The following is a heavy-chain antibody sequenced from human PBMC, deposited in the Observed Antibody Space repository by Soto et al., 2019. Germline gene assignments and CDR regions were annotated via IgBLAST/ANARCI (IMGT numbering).Heavy chain of an antibody. V-gene: IGHV3-7*01. CDR2: IKQDGSEK. Sequence: GGSLRLSCAASGFTFSSYWMSWVRQAPGKGLEWVANIKQDGSEKYYVDSVKGRFTISRDNAKNSLYLQMNSLRAEDTAVYYCARSPPRYYDYGDYVNYWGQGTLVTVSS. D-gene: IGHD4-17*01. CDR3: ARSPPRYYDYGDYVNY. J-gene: IGHJ4*02. CDR1: GFTFSSYW.